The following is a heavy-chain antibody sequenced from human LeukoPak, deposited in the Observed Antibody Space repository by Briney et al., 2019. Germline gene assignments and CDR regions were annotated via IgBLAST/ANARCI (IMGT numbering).Heavy chain of an antibody. J-gene: IGHJ4*02. CDR2: IYYSGST. D-gene: IGHD3-22*01. Sequence: SETLSLTCTVPGGSISSYYWSWIRQPPGKGLEWIGYIYYSGSTNYNPSLKSRVTISVDTSKNQFSLKLSSVTAADTAVYYCARGYYDSSGYSFDYWGQGTLVTVSS. V-gene: IGHV4-59*01. CDR3: ARGYYDSSGYSFDY. CDR1: GGSISSYY.